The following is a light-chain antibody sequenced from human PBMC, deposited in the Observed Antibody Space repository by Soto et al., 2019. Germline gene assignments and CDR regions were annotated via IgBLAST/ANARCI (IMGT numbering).Light chain of an antibody. CDR3: QQSYMDPIT. V-gene: IGKV1-39*01. J-gene: IGKJ5*01. CDR1: HRISTY. Sequence: DIQMTQSPSSLSASVGNRVTIPCRASHRISTYLNWYQKKPGKAPNLLIYDASRLQSGVPSRFSGSGGGTDFTLSISSVQPEDFATYFCQQSYMDPITFGQGTRLEIK. CDR2: DAS.